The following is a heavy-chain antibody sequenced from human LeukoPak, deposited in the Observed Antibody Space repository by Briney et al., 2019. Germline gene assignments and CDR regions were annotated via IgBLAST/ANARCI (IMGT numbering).Heavy chain of an antibody. CDR2: INHSGST. CDR1: GGSFSGYY. V-gene: IGHV4-34*01. J-gene: IGHJ6*03. CDR3: ARLPRITMVRGVIPPLYYYYYMDV. Sequence: PSETLSLTCAVYGGSFSGYYWSWIRQPPGKGLEWIVEINHSGSTNYNPSLKSRVTISVDTSKNQFSLKLSSVTAADTAVYYCARLPRITMVRGVIPPLYYYYYMDVWGKGTTVTVSS. D-gene: IGHD3-10*01.